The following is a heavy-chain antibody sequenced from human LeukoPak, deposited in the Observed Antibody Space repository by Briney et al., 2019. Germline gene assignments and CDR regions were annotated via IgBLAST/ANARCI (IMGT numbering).Heavy chain of an antibody. CDR2: IYSGGST. CDR3: ASHWELRY. CDR1: GFSVSSNY. D-gene: IGHD1-26*01. V-gene: IGHV3-53*01. J-gene: IGHJ4*02. Sequence: PGGSLRLSCAASGFSVSSNYMNCVRQAPGKGLEWVSVIYSGGSTYYADSVKGRFTISRDNSKNTLYLQMNNLRAEDTAVYYCASHWELRYWGQGTLVTVSS.